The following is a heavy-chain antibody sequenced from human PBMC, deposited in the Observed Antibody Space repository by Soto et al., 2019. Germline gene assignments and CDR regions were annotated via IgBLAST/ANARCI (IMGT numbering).Heavy chain of an antibody. J-gene: IGHJ4*02. Sequence: PGGSLRLSCAASGFTFSSYAMSWVRQAPGKGLEWVSAISGSGGSTYYADSVKGRFTISRDNSKNTLYLQMNSLRAEDTAVYYCAKDGDSSGYYLYYFDYWGQVPLVTVSS. D-gene: IGHD3-22*01. CDR2: ISGSGGST. CDR3: AKDGDSSGYYLYYFDY. V-gene: IGHV3-23*01. CDR1: GFTFSSYA.